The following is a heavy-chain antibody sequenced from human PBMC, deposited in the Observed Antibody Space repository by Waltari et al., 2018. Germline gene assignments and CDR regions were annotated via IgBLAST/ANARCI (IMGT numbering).Heavy chain of an antibody. D-gene: IGHD1-26*01. V-gene: IGHV3-43*01. CDR2: ISWDGGST. CDR1: ELTLTDYP. CDR3: AKDSGGSFDY. J-gene: IGHJ4*02. Sequence: QLVESVGVVVQRGGSWGGRGAGSELTLTDYPMHRVRQAPGKGLEWVSLISWDGGSTYYADSVKGRFTISRDNSKNSLYLQMNSLRTEDTALYYCAKDSGGSFDYWGQGTLVTVSS.